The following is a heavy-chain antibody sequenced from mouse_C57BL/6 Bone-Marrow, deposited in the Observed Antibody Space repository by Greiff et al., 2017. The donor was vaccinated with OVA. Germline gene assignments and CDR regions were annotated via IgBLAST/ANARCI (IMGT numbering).Heavy chain of an antibody. CDR1: GYTFTSYW. D-gene: IGHD1-1*01. V-gene: IGHV1-55*01. CDR3: ARRYYGSSYWYFDV. CDR2: IYPGSGST. J-gene: IGHJ1*03. Sequence: QVHVKQSGAELVKPGASVKMSCKASGYTFTSYWLTWVKQRPGQGLEWIGDIYPGSGSTNYNEKFKSKATLTVDTSSSTAYMQLSSLTSEDSAVYYCARRYYGSSYWYFDVWGTGTTVTVSS.